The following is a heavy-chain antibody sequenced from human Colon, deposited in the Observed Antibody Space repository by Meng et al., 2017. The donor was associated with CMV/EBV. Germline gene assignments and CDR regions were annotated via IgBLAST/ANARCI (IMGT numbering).Heavy chain of an antibody. D-gene: IGHD5-12*01. CDR1: GGSISTYH. V-gene: IGHV4-4*07. J-gene: IGHJ4*02. Sequence: QESVPGLGKPSETLPPTRTVSGGSISTYHWTCIRPPAGEGLECVARISTNRNPDYNPSLNSRATIWLDTSNNQFSLKLTSVTAADTAVYYCVRGGYSGTQTGGVQEYWGQGTLVTVSS. CDR2: ISTNRNP. CDR3: VRGGYSGTQTGGVQEY.